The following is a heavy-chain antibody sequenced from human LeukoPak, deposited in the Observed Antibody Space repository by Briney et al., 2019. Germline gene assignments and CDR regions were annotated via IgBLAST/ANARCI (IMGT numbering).Heavy chain of an antibody. CDR2: VYYSGTT. D-gene: IGHD1-1*01. V-gene: IGHV4-59*12. Sequence: PSETLSLTCTVSGGSMSSYYWSWIRQPPGKGLEWIGYVYYSGTTNYNPSLESRVTISVDTSKNQFSLKLSSVTAADTAVYYCARDSRNWNDVEGSFDYWGQGTLVTVSS. CDR3: ARDSRNWNDVEGSFDY. J-gene: IGHJ4*02. CDR1: GGSMSSYY.